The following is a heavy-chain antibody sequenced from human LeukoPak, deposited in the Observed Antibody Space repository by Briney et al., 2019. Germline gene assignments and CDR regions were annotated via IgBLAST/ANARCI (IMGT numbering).Heavy chain of an antibody. D-gene: IGHD6-19*01. CDR2: IYSGGSI. Sequence: GGSLRLSCAASGFTVSSNYMSWVRQAPGKGLEWVSVIYSGGSIYYADSVKGRFTISRDNSKNTLYLQMNSLRAEDTAVYYCARGRQWLSPGVIDYWGQGTLVTVSS. CDR1: GFTVSSNY. V-gene: IGHV3-66*01. CDR3: ARGRQWLSPGVIDY. J-gene: IGHJ4*02.